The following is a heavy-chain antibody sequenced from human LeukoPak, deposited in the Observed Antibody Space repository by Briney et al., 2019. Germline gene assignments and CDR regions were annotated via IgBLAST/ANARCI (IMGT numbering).Heavy chain of an antibody. CDR1: GFTFSSYW. Sequence: HPGGSLRLSCAASGFTFSSYWMSWVRRVPGKGLEWVANIKQDGSETYYVDSVKGRFTISRDNAKNSLYLHMNSLRAEDTAVYYCARAINLEYWGQGTLVTVSS. CDR3: ARAINLEY. V-gene: IGHV3-7*03. J-gene: IGHJ4*02. CDR2: IKQDGSET. D-gene: IGHD5-24*01.